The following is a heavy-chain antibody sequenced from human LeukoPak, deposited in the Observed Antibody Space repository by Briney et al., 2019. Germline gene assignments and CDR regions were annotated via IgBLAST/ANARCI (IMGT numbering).Heavy chain of an antibody. CDR2: IYYSGST. CDR3: ARSQSITMIVVVTQPAPYAFDI. J-gene: IGHJ3*02. V-gene: IGHV4-30-4*08. D-gene: IGHD3-22*01. Sequence: WIRQPPGKGLEWIGYIYYSGSTYYNPSLKSRVTISVDTSKNQFSLKLSSVTAADTAVYYCARSQSITMIVVVTQPAPYAFDIWGQGTMVTVSS.